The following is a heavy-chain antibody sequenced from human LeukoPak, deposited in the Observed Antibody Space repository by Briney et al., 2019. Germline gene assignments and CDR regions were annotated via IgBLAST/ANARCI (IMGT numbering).Heavy chain of an antibody. J-gene: IGHJ6*03. Sequence: PGASVKVSCKASGYTFTSYGISWVRQAPGQGLEWMGWINPNSGGTNYAQKFQGRVTMTRDTSISTAYMELSRLRSDDTAVYYCARDGELVVPAANYYYYYMDVWGKGTTVTVSS. V-gene: IGHV1-2*02. D-gene: IGHD2-2*01. CDR1: GYTFTSYG. CDR2: INPNSGGT. CDR3: ARDGELVVPAANYYYYYMDV.